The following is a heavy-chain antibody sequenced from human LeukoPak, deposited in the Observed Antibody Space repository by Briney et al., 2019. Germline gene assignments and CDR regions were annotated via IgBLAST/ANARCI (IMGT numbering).Heavy chain of an antibody. V-gene: IGHV3-7*01. CDR3: ARETRGSYVPGLDS. Sequence: GGSLRLSCAASGFTFSSYWMSWVRQAPGKGLEWVANIKLDGSEKYYVNSVKGQFTISRDNAQSSLNLQMNSLRAEDTAVYYCARETRGSYVPGLDSWGQGTLVTVSS. CDR2: IKLDGSEK. CDR1: GFTFSSYW. J-gene: IGHJ4*02. D-gene: IGHD1-26*01.